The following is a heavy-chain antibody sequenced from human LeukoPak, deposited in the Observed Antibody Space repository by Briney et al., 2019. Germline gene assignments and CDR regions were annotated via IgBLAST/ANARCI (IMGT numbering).Heavy chain of an antibody. CDR3: ARYPGASGDSYYFDY. CDR2: IYYSGSI. Sequence: SETLCLTCTASGVSVTTYHWSWIRQPPGKGLEWIGYIYYSGSINYNPSLNSRVTISLDTSKNEFSLKLRSVTAADTAVYYCARYPGASGDSYYFDYWGQGTRVTVSS. V-gene: IGHV4-59*02. D-gene: IGHD4-17*01. CDR1: GVSVTTYH. J-gene: IGHJ4*02.